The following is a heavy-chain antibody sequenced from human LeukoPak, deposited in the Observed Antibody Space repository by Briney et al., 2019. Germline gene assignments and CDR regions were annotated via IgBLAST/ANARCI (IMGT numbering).Heavy chain of an antibody. CDR1: GGSVSDYY. CDR3: VRGLMKKLVRRQIYYYMDV. Sequence: PSETLSLTCGISGGSVSDYYWSWIRQTPGEGLEWIGEINQSGSPKYNPSLKSRVAIFVDTSSNQLSLNVTSVTAADTAVYYCVRGLMKKLVRRQIYYYMDVWGKGTTVIVSS. CDR2: INQSGSP. J-gene: IGHJ6*03. V-gene: IGHV4-34*01. D-gene: IGHD6-6*01.